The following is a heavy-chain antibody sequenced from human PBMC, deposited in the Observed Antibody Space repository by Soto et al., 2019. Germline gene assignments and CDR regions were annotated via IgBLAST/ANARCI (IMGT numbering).Heavy chain of an antibody. CDR2: ITRGGYT. CDR1: GGSFSCYY. V-gene: IGHV4-34*01. J-gene: IGHJ4*02. CDR3: VRALAAVQE. Sequence: SETLSLTCAVYGGSFSCYYWSWIRQPPGKGLEWIGEITRGGYTNYNPSLKSRVTISVDTSNEQFSLSLTSVTAADTAVYFCVRALAAVQEWGQGTLVTVSS. D-gene: IGHD6-13*01.